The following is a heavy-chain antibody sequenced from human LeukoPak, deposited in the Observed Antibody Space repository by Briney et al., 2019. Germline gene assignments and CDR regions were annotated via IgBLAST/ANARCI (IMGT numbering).Heavy chain of an antibody. CDR1: GDRFTNYW. J-gene: IGHJ5*02. CDR2: IYPGDSDT. V-gene: IGHV5-51*01. Sequence: GESLKISCKGSGDRFTNYWIGWVRQMPGKGLEWMGIIYPGDSDTRYSPSFQGQVTISADRATSTAYLQWSSLKAPDSAMYYCARRPLRSQNWFSPWGQGTLVTVSS. CDR3: ARRPLRSQNWFSP. D-gene: IGHD3-10*01.